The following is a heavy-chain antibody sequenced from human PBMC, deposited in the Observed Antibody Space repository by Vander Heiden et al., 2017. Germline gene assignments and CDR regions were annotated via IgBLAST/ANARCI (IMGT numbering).Heavy chain of an antibody. CDR2: IYSDGST. D-gene: IGHD3-3*02. Sequence: EVQLVESGGGLIQPGGSLRLSCAASGFIVSSNYMSWVRQAPGKGLEWVSIIYSDGSTGYADSVKGRFTISRDNSKNTLFLQMNSLRAEDTAVYYCARGAFAFDIWGQGTMVIVSS. J-gene: IGHJ3*02. CDR3: ARGAFAFDI. CDR1: GFIVSSNY. V-gene: IGHV3-53*01.